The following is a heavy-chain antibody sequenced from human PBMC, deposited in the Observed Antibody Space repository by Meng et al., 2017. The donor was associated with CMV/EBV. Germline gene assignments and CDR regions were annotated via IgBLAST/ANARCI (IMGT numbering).Heavy chain of an antibody. J-gene: IGHJ6*02. CDR2: IYYSGST. D-gene: IGHD5-24*01. V-gene: IGHV4-59*01. Sequence: ESLKISCTVSGGSISSYYWSWIRQPPGKGLEWIGYIYYSGSTNYNPSLKSRVTISVDTSKNQFSLKLSSVTAADTAVYYCARAYQRPYGMDVWGQGTTVTVSS. CDR3: ARAYQRPYGMDV. CDR1: GGSISSYY.